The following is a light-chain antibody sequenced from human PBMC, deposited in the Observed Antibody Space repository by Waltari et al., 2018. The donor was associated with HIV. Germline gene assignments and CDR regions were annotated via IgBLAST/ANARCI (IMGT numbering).Light chain of an antibody. CDR3: SSYTGSSTI. CDR1: SSDVGAYNS. J-gene: IGLJ2*01. Sequence: QSALTQPASVSGSPGQSITISCSGTSSDVGAYNSVSCYQQHPVKAPKLSIYDVNKRPSGLSIRFSGSKFGTPASLFISGLQAEDEAEYFCSSYTGSSTIFGAGTTLTVL. V-gene: IGLV2-14*03. CDR2: DVN.